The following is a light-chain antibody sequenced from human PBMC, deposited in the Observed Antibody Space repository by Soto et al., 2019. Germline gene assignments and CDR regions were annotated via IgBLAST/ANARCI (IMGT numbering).Light chain of an antibody. V-gene: IGLV1-51*01. J-gene: IGLJ2*01. CDR3: GTWESYLSVGV. CDR1: GSNIGSNS. CDR2: DNN. Sequence: HSVLTQPPSVSAAPGQTVTISCSGRGSNIGSNSVSWYQQVPGTAPKLLLYDNNKRPSGIPDRFSGSKSGTSATLGITGLQTADEADYYCGTWESYLSVGVFGGGTQLTVL.